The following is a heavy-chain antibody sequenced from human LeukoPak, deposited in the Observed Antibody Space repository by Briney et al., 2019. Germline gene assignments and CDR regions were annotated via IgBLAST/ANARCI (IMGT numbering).Heavy chain of an antibody. Sequence: GGSLRLSCAASGFTFSYYWMSWVRQAPGKGLEWVANIMQDGSETYYVDSVKGRFTISRDNAKNSLYLQMNSLRAEDTAVYYCARVSSSGWFPPYFDYWGQGTLVTVSS. CDR3: ARVSSSGWFPPYFDY. CDR1: GFTFSYYW. CDR2: IMQDGSET. J-gene: IGHJ4*02. D-gene: IGHD6-19*01. V-gene: IGHV3-7*01.